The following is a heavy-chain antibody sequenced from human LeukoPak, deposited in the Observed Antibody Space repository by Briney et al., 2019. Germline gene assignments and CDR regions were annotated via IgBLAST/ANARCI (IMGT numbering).Heavy chain of an antibody. V-gene: IGHV3-21*01. J-gene: IGHJ4*02. CDR3: ARARQYSSSSNY. Sequence: GGSLRLSCAASGFTFSSYSMNWVRQAPGKGLEWVSSISSSSSYTYYADSVKGRFTISRDNAKNSLYLQMNSLRAEDTAVYYCARARQYSSSSNYWGQGTLVTVSS. CDR2: ISSSSSYT. D-gene: IGHD6-6*01. CDR1: GFTFSSYS.